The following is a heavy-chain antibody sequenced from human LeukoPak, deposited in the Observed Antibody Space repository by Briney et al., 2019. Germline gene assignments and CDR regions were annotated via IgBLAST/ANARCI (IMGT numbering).Heavy chain of an antibody. V-gene: IGHV4-38-2*01. J-gene: IGHJ4*02. CDR1: GYSISSGYY. CDR2: IYHSGST. Sequence: PSETLSLTCAVSGYSISSGYYWGWIRQPPGKGLEWIGSIYHSGSTYYNPSLKSRVTISVDTSKNQFSLKLTSVTAADTAVYYCARHPKSASLKKRGPPNQLVYMTTVTTSDYWGQGTLVIVSS. CDR3: ARHPKSASLKKRGPPNQLVYMTTVTTSDY. D-gene: IGHD4-17*01.